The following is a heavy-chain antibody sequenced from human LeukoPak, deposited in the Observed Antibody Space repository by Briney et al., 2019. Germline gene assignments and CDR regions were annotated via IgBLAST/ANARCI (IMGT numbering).Heavy chain of an antibody. Sequence: PGGSLRLSCAASGFTISTYAMSWVRQAPGKGLEWVSAITVNGGSTYYADSVKGRFTISRDNSKNTLYLQMNSLRAEDTAVYYYAKRAPYMVATDYWGQGTLVTVSS. V-gene: IGHV3-23*01. J-gene: IGHJ4*02. CDR1: GFTISTYA. CDR2: ITVNGGST. D-gene: IGHD5-12*01. CDR3: AKRAPYMVATDY.